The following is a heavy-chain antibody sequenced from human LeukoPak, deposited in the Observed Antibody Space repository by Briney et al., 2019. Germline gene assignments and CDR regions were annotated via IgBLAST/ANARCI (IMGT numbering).Heavy chain of an antibody. CDR2: IYYSGST. CDR1: GASINSYY. D-gene: IGHD1-14*01. CDR3: ARHEGGNHSSDY. V-gene: IGHV4-59*08. J-gene: IGHJ4*02. Sequence: PSETLSLTCTVSGASINSYYWSWIRQPPGKGLEWIGYIYYSGSTNYNPSLKSRVTISVDTSKNQFSLKLSSVTAADTAVYYCARHEGGNHSSDYWGQGTLVTVSS.